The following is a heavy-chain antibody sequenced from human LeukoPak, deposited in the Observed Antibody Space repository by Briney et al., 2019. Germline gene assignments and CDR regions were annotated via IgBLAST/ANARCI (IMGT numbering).Heavy chain of an antibody. CDR1: GFTFSSYA. V-gene: IGHV3-23*01. D-gene: IGHD6-6*01. Sequence: GGSLRLSCAASGFTFSSYAMRWVRQAPGKGLEWVSAISGSGGTTYYADSVKGRFTISRDNSKSTLYVQMNSLRAEDTAVYYCPIVVAARQGTIDPWGQGTLVTISS. CDR3: PIVVAARQGTIDP. CDR2: ISGSGGTT. J-gene: IGHJ5*02.